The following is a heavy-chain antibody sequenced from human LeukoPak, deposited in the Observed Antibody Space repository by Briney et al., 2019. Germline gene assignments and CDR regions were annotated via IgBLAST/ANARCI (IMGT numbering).Heavy chain of an antibody. J-gene: IGHJ5*02. Sequence: SETLSLTCAVYGGSFSGYYWSWIRQPPGKGLEWIGEINHSESTNYNPSLKSRVTISVDTSKNQFSLKLSSVTAADTAVYYCASSKYNWTWRYNWFDPWGQGTLVTVSS. D-gene: IGHD1-20*01. CDR3: ASSKYNWTWRYNWFDP. CDR2: INHSEST. V-gene: IGHV4-34*01. CDR1: GGSFSGYY.